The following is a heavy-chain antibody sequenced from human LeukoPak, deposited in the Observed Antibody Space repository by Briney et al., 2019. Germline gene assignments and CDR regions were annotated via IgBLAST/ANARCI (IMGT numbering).Heavy chain of an antibody. CDR1: GGSISSGDYY. V-gene: IGHV4-30-4*08. CDR3: ARAPLRSWAFDY. CDR2: IYYSGST. Sequence: SQTLSLTRTVSGGSISSGDYYWSWIRQPPGKGLEWMGHIYYSGSTYYNPSLKGRLTISVDTSKNQFSLKLSSVTAPDTAVYYCARAPLRSWAFDYWGQGTLVTVSS. D-gene: IGHD6-13*01. J-gene: IGHJ4*02.